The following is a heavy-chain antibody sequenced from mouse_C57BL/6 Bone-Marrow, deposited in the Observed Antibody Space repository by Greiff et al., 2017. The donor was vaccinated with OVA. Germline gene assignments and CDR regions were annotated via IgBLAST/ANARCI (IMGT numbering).Heavy chain of an antibody. Sequence: VQLQQPGAELVRPGSSVKLSCKASGYTFTSYWMDWVKQRPGQGLEWIGNIYPSDSETHYNQKFKDKATLTVDKSSSTAYMQLSSLTSEDSAVYYCAREGAYSARAMDYWGQGTSVTVSS. V-gene: IGHV1-61*01. D-gene: IGHD2-12*01. J-gene: IGHJ4*01. CDR3: AREGAYSARAMDY. CDR2: IYPSDSET. CDR1: GYTFTSYW.